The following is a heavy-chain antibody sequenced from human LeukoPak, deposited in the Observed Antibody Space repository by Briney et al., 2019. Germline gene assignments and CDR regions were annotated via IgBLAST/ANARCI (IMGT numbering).Heavy chain of an antibody. CDR2: IRYDGSNK. CDR1: GFTFSSYG. D-gene: IGHD4-11*01. J-gene: IGHJ5*02. Sequence: GGSLRLSCAAPGFTFSSYGMHWVRQAPGKGLEWVAFIRYDGSNKYYADSVKGRFTISRDNSKNTLYLQMNSLRAEDTAVYYCAKDPHDYSNYLNWFDPWGQGTLVTVSS. V-gene: IGHV3-30*02. CDR3: AKDPHDYSNYLNWFDP.